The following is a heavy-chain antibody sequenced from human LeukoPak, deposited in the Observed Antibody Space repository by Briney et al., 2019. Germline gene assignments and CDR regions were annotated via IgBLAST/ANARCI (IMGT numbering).Heavy chain of an antibody. Sequence: SETLSLTCTVSGGSISSFYWTWIRQPPGEGREWIGYIYYYGSTNYNPSLESRLTISVDTSRNQFSLKLRSVTTADTAVYYCARGKAVAGTFSWFDPWGQGTLVTVSS. V-gene: IGHV4-59*01. CDR2: IYYYGST. CDR1: GGSISSFY. CDR3: ARGKAVAGTFSWFDP. J-gene: IGHJ5*02. D-gene: IGHD6-19*01.